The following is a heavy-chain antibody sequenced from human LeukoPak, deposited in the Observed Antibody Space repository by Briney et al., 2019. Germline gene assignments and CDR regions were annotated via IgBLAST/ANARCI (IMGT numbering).Heavy chain of an antibody. Sequence: PGGSLRLSCAASGFTFSSYSMNWVRQAPGKGLEWVSYISSSSSTIYYADSVKGRFTISRDNAKNSLYLQMNSLRAEDTAVYYCARSSWDAFDIWGQGTMVTVSS. CDR1: GFTFSSYS. CDR3: ARSSWDAFDI. CDR2: ISSSSSTI. D-gene: IGHD6-6*01. V-gene: IGHV3-48*04. J-gene: IGHJ3*02.